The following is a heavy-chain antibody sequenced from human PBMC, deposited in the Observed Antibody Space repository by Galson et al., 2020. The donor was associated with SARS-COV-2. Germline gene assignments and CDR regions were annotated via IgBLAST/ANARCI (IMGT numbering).Heavy chain of an antibody. J-gene: IGHJ4*02. CDR2: INVDGSSV. CDR3: SRGRFYYGAPIYSSYFDS. Sequence: GESLKISCEVSGFTFENYWMYWVRQVSGKGLVWVSRINVDGSSVDYADFVEGRFTISRDNAKNTLYLQMNSLRVDDTAVYYCSRGRFYYGAPIYSSYFDSWGQGSPVTVSS. D-gene: IGHD2-21*01. V-gene: IGHV3-74*01. CDR1: GFTFENYW.